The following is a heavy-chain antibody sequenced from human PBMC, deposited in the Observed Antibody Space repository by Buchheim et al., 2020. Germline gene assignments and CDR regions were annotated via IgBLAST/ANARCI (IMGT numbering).Heavy chain of an antibody. V-gene: IGHV1-2*02. CDR1: GYTFTGYY. J-gene: IGHJ5*02. CDR3: ARVTEIFGVVIPATFDP. CDR2: INPNSGGT. D-gene: IGHD3-3*01. Sequence: QVQLVQSGAEVKKPGASVKVSCKASGYTFTGYYMHWVRQAPGQGLEWMGWINPNSGGTTYAQKFQGRVTMTRDTSISTAHMELSRLRSDDTAVYYCARVTEIFGVVIPATFDPWGQGTL.